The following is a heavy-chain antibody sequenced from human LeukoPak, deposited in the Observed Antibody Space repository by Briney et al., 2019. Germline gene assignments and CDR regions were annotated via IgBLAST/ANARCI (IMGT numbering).Heavy chain of an antibody. CDR1: GFTFSTYT. CDR3: AKEGGAAAGASPFDI. D-gene: IGHD6-13*01. V-gene: IGHV3-21*04. J-gene: IGHJ3*02. Sequence: PGGSLRLSCAASGFTFSTYTMNWVRQAPGKGLEWVSSISSYSSYIYYADSVKGRFTISRDNSKNTLYLQMNSLRAEDTAVYYCAKEGGAAAGASPFDIWGQGTMVTVSS. CDR2: ISSYSSYI.